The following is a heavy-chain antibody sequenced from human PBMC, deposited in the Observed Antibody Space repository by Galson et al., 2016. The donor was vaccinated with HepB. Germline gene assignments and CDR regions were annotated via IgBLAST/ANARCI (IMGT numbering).Heavy chain of an antibody. J-gene: IGHJ6*02. CDR3: AHTAWGYYYSLDV. Sequence: PALVKPTQTLTLTCAFSGFSLITGGEAVAWIRQPPGKALEWLALIYWDNDKRYNTSLKSRLAINKDPSQNQVVLTMTNMDPADTATYYCAHTAWGYYYSLDVWGQGTTVTVSS. CDR2: IYWDNDK. D-gene: IGHD7-27*01. CDR1: GFSLITGGEA. V-gene: IGHV2-5*02.